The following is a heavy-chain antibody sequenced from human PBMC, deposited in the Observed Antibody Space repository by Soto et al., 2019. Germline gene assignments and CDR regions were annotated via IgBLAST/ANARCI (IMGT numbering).Heavy chain of an antibody. Sequence: ASVKVSCKASGGTFSSYTISWVRQAPGQGLEWMGRIIPILGIANYAQKFQGRVTITADKSTSTAYMELSSLRSEDTAVYYCARDHYDILTGYRLYYYYGMDVWGQGTTVTVSS. J-gene: IGHJ6*02. D-gene: IGHD3-9*01. V-gene: IGHV1-69*04. CDR3: ARDHYDILTGYRLYYYYGMDV. CDR2: IIPILGIA. CDR1: GGTFSSYT.